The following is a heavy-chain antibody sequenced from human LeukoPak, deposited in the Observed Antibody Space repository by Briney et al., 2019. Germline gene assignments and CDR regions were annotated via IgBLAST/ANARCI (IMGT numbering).Heavy chain of an antibody. CDR2: INPSGGST. V-gene: IGHV1-46*01. Sequence: ASVEVSCKASGYTFTSYYMHWVRQAPGQGLEWMGIINPSGGSTSYAQKFQGRVTMTRDTSTSTVYMELSSLRSEDTAVYYCARGPRLGRSSGYYYLNYWGQGTLVTVSS. D-gene: IGHD3-22*01. CDR1: GYTFTSYY. J-gene: IGHJ4*02. CDR3: ARGPRLGRSSGYYYLNY.